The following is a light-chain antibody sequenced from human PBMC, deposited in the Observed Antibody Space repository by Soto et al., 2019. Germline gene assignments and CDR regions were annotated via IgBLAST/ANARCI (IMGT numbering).Light chain of an antibody. CDR2: GAS. J-gene: IGKJ1*01. V-gene: IGKV3D-20*02. Sequence: EIVLTQSPGTLSLSPGARAPLSCRASQSVSNNYLAWNQQKPGQAPRLLIYGASNRATGIPDRFSGSRSGTNFTLTISRLEPEDFAVYFCQQRSHWPTFGQGTKVDIK. CDR3: QQRSHWPT. CDR1: QSVSNNY.